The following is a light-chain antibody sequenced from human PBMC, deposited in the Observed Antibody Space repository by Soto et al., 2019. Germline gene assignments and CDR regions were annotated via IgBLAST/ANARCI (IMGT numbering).Light chain of an antibody. CDR1: QSLLDSDDGNTY. Sequence: DIVMTQTPLSLTVTPGEPASISCRSSQSLLDSDDGNTYLDWYLQKPGQSPQLLIYTVSYRASGVPDRFSGSGSGTDFTLKISSVEAEAAGVYYCMQRIAFPLTFGGWTKVDI. J-gene: IGKJ4*01. CDR3: MQRIAFPLT. V-gene: IGKV2-40*01. CDR2: TVS.